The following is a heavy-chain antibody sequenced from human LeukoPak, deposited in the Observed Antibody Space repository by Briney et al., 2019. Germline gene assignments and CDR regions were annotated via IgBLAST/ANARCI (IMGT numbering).Heavy chain of an antibody. D-gene: IGHD3-10*01. Sequence: PSETLSLTCAVYGGSFSGYYWSWIRQPPGKGLEWIGEINHSGSTNYNPSLKSRVTISVDTSKNQFSLKLSSVTAADTAVYYCARGPYYYGSGSYRKYYYYYGMDVWGQGTMVTVSS. V-gene: IGHV4-34*01. J-gene: IGHJ6*02. CDR2: INHSGST. CDR1: GGSFSGYY. CDR3: ARGPYYYGSGSYRKYYYYYGMDV.